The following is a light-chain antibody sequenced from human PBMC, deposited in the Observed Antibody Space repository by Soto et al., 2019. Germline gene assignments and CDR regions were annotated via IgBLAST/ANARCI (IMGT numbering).Light chain of an antibody. V-gene: IGLV1-40*01. Sequence: QAVVTQPPSVSGAPGQRVTISCTGSSSNIGAGYDVHWYQQLPGTAPKLLIHGNNNRPSGVPDRFSGYKSGTSASLAITGLQSEYEADYYCQSYASSLSGSVFGGGTKLTVL. CDR2: GNN. J-gene: IGLJ2*01. CDR3: QSYASSLSGSV. CDR1: SSNIGAGYD.